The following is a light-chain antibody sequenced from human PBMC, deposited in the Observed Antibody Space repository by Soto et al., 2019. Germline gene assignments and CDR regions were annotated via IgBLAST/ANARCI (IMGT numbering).Light chain of an antibody. CDR1: SSNIGGTNY. J-gene: IGLJ2*01. CDR3: ASWDVRLGAVI. Sequence: QSVLTQPPSASGTPGQRVFISCSGSSSNIGGTNYAYWYQQLPGAAPKLLMHSNNLRPSGVPERISGSKSGTSASLAISGLRSEDEDVYYCASWDVRLGAVIFGGGTKLTVL. CDR2: SNN. V-gene: IGLV1-47*02.